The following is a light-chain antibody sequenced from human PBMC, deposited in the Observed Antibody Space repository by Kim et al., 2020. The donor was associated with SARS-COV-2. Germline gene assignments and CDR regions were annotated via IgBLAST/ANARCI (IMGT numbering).Light chain of an antibody. CDR3: ATWDDSLSGWWV. V-gene: IGLV1-47*01. J-gene: IGLJ3*02. CDR2: RKN. Sequence: QRASISCSQSNSNIGINPVYGDHALPRTTPKLLISRKNRRPSGVPDRFSGSESGTAASLAICGLRSEDEADYYCATWDDSLSGWWVFGGGTQLTVL. CDR1: NSNIGINP.